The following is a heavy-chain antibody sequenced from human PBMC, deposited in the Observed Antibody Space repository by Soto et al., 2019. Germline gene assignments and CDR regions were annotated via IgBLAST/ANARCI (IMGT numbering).Heavy chain of an antibody. V-gene: IGHV4-30-2*01. CDR1: GGSISSGGYS. J-gene: IGHJ6*02. CDR2: IYNSGST. Sequence: SETLSLTCAVSGGSISSGGYSWSWIRQPPGKGLEWIGYIYNSGSTYYNTSLKSRVTISVDRSKNQFTLKLRSVTAADTAVYYCSRVRVSGSYGSVYYYYGMDVWGQGTTVTVSS. CDR3: SRVRVSGSYGSVYYYYGMDV. D-gene: IGHD3-16*01.